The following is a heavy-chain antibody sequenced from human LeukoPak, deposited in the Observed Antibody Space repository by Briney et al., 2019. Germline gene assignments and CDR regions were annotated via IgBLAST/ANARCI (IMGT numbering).Heavy chain of an antibody. Sequence: PGGSLRLSCEVSGFXFSNYWIHWVRQAPGKGLVWISRINSDGSATTYADSVKGRFTISRDNAKNTLYLQMNSLRAEDTAVYYCARSPNCGGDCSWGQGTLVTVSS. CDR1: GFXFSNYW. D-gene: IGHD2-21*02. V-gene: IGHV3-74*03. J-gene: IGHJ5*02. CDR2: INSDGSAT. CDR3: ARSPNCGGDCS.